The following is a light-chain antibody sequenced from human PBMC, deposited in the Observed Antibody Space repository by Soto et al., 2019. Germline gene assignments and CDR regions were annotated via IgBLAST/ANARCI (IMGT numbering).Light chain of an antibody. CDR2: EVN. CDR1: SNDVGAYNR. CDR3: CSSVGSPIWV. Sequence: QLVLTQPASVSGSPGQSITISCTGTSNDVGAYNRVSWYQQYPGKAPTLMIYEVNKRPSGVSNRFSGSKSGNTASLTISGLQAEDEADYYCCSSVGSPIWVFGGGTKVTVL. J-gene: IGLJ3*02. V-gene: IGLV2-23*02.